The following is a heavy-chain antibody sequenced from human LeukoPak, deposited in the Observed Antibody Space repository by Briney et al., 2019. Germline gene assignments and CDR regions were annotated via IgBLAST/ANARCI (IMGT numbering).Heavy chain of an antibody. CDR1: GFTFSSYA. V-gene: IGHV3-23*01. J-gene: IGHJ4*02. Sequence: PGGSLRLSCAASGFTFSSYAMSWVRQAPGKGLEWVSAISGSGGSTYYADSVKGRFTISRDNSKNTLYLQMNSLRAEDTAVYYLAKALAAAGLPYFDYWGQGTLVTVSP. CDR2: ISGSGGST. CDR3: AKALAAAGLPYFDY. D-gene: IGHD6-13*01.